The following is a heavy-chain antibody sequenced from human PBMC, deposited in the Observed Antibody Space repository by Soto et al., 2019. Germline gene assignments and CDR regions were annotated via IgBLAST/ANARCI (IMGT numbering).Heavy chain of an antibody. CDR2: INPNSGGT. CDR3: ARGREQLVPSYYYGMDV. V-gene: IGHV1-2*02. CDR1: GYTFTGYY. Sequence: ASVKVSCKASGYTFTGYYMHWVRQAPGQGLEWMGWINPNSGGTNYAQKFQGRVTMTRDTSISTAYMELSRLRSDDTAVYYCARGREQLVPSYYYGMDVWGQGTTVTVSS. D-gene: IGHD6-6*01. J-gene: IGHJ6*02.